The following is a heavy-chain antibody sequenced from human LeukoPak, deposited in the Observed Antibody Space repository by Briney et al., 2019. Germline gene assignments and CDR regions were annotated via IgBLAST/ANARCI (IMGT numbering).Heavy chain of an antibody. D-gene: IGHD2-2*01. CDR3: ARGYCSSTSCYMDV. CDR1: GHTFTSYA. V-gene: IGHV1-3*01. J-gene: IGHJ6*02. CDR2: INAGNGNI. Sequence: ASVKVSCKASGHTFTSYAMHWVRQAPGQRLEWMGWINAGNGNIKYSQKLQGRVTITGDTSASTAYMELSSLRSEDTAVYYCARGYCSSTSCYMDVWGQGTTVT.